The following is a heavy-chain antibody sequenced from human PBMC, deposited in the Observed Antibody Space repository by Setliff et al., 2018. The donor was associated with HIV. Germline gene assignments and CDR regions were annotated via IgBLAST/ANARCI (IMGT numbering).Heavy chain of an antibody. V-gene: IGHV1-8*01. CDR3: ARGSGDVGDY. D-gene: IGHD7-27*01. Sequence: GASVKVSCKTSGYLFTSHDINWVRQATGQGLEWLGWMNPINGDTGYAHEFQDRVTLTRDTSIDTAYMELSSLRSEDTAVYYCARGSGDVGDYWGQGSLVTVS. CDR1: GYLFTSHD. J-gene: IGHJ4*02. CDR2: MNPINGDT.